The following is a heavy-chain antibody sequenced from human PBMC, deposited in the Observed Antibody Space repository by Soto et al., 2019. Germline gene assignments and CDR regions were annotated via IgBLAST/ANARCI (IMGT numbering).Heavy chain of an antibody. CDR1: GGSISSSNW. J-gene: IGHJ4*02. CDR3: VRSVILSGGSYKGLIRLHYFDT. V-gene: IGHV4-4*02. Sequence: PSETLSLTCAVSGGSISSSNWWSWVRQPPGKGLEWIGEIYHSGSTNYNPSLKNRVTLSLDESKNEFSLNMDSVTAADTAIYYCVRSVILSGGSYKGLIRLHYFDTWGPGTLVPSPQ. D-gene: IGHD3-3*01. CDR2: IYHSGST.